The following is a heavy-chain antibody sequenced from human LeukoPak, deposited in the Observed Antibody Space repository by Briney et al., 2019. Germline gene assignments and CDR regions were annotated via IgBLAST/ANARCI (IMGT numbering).Heavy chain of an antibody. D-gene: IGHD3-22*01. CDR3: AREWSDSSGYYDEDAFDI. V-gene: IGHV3-53*01. Sequence: PGGSLRLSCVASGFIVNSKYMSWIRQAPGKGLEWVSVIYSGGSTYYADSVKGRFTISRDNAKNSLYLQMNSLRAEDTAVYYCAREWSDSSGYYDEDAFDIWGQGTMVTVSS. CDR1: GFIVNSKY. CDR2: IYSGGST. J-gene: IGHJ3*02.